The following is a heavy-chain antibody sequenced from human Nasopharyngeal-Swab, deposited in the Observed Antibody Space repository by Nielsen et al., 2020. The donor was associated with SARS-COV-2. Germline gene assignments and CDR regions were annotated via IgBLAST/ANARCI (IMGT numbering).Heavy chain of an antibody. Sequence: SVKVSCKASGGTFSSYAISWVRQAPGQGLEWMGGIIPIFGTASYAQKFQGRVTMTRDTSTSTVYMELSSLRSEDTAVYYCARDRGRGVIITNPMYYFDYWGQGTLVTVSS. CDR2: IIPIFGTA. CDR3: ARDRGRGVIITNPMYYFDY. J-gene: IGHJ4*02. CDR1: GGTFSSYA. V-gene: IGHV1-69*05. D-gene: IGHD3-10*01.